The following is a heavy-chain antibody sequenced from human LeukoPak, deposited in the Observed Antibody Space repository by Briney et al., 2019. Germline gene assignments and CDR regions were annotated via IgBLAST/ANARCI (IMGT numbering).Heavy chain of an antibody. V-gene: IGHV3-23*01. CDR1: GFTFGSYA. J-gene: IGHJ4*02. CDR3: AKEFFGSGNSFNGVFDS. D-gene: IGHD3-10*01. CDR2: VRGGGDNI. Sequence: PGGSLRLSCAASGFTFGSYAMRWVRQAPGKGLEWVSSVRGGGDNIQYAVSVKGRFTISRDNSNKTLHLQMNNLRVDDTAVYYCAKEFFGSGNSFNGVFDSWGQGALVTVSS.